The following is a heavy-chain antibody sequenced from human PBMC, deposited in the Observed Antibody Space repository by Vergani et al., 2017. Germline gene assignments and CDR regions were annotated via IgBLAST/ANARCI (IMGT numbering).Heavy chain of an antibody. Sequence: QVQLQESGPGLVKPSETLSLTCTVSGGSISSYYWSWIRQPPGKGLEWIGYIYYSGSTNYNPSLKSRVTISVDTSKNQFSLKLSSVTAADTAVYYCAREGFGESPIYYYGMDVWGQGTTVTVSS. CDR2: IYYSGST. CDR1: GGSISSYY. V-gene: IGHV4-59*01. D-gene: IGHD3-10*01. CDR3: AREGFGESPIYYYGMDV. J-gene: IGHJ6*02.